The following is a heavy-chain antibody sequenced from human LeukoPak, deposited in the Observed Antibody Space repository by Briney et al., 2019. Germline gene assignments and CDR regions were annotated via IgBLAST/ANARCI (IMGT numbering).Heavy chain of an antibody. V-gene: IGHV4-34*01. CDR3: ARGRRGYSYYYYMDV. CDR2: INHSGST. Sequence: SETLSLTCAVYGGSFSGYYWSWIRQPPGKGLEWIGEINHSGSTNYNPSLKSRVTISVDTSKNQFSLKLSSVTAADTAVCYCARGRRGYSYYYYMDVWGKGTTVTVSS. CDR1: GGSFSGYY. J-gene: IGHJ6*03.